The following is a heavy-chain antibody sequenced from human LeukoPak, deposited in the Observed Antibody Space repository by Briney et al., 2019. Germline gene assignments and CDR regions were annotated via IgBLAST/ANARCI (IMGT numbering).Heavy chain of an antibody. D-gene: IGHD1-1*01. V-gene: IGHV1-3*01. Sequence: ASVKVSCKASGYTFTGYYMHWVRQAPGQRLEWMGWINAGNGNTKYSQKFQGRVTITRDTSASTAYMELSSLRSEDTAVYYCARGQNWLTYYYYGMDVWGQGTTVTVSS. CDR3: ARGQNWLTYYYYGMDV. CDR2: INAGNGNT. J-gene: IGHJ6*02. CDR1: GYTFTGYY.